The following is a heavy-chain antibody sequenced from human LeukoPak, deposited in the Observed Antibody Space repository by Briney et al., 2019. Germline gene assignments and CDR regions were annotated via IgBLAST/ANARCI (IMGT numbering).Heavy chain of an antibody. V-gene: IGHV4-4*02. CDR2: MYPSGST. J-gene: IGHJ4*02. D-gene: IGHD6-19*01. CDR1: GGSISSSNW. Sequence: SGTLSLTCAVSGGSISSSNWWSSVRQPPGKGLEWIGEMYPSGSTYYNPSLKSRVTISVDTSKNQFSLKLSSVTAADTAVYYCARESAAGTTSYWGQGTLVTVSS. CDR3: ARESAAGTTSY.